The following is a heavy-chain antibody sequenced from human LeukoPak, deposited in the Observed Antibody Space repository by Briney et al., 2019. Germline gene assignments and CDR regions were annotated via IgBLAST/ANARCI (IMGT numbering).Heavy chain of an antibody. CDR2: IYYSGST. Sequence: PLETLSLTPTVSGDSLSRSSYYWGWIRQPPGKGLEWIGCIYYSGSTYYNSSLKSRVTISVDTVKNQFSLKLSSVTAADTAAYYCVVGRLEGFDPWGQGTLVTVSS. CDR1: GDSLSRSSYY. CDR3: VVGRLEGFDP. V-gene: IGHV4-39*01. D-gene: IGHD6-25*01. J-gene: IGHJ5*02.